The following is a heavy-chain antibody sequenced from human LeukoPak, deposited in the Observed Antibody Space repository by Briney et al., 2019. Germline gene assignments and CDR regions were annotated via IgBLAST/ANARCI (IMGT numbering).Heavy chain of an antibody. D-gene: IGHD1-14*01. V-gene: IGHV4-59*01. CDR2: ISHTGIT. CDR3: ARFRLAADHPDS. J-gene: IGHJ4*02. CDR1: GASITNYY. Sequence: PSETLSLTCTVSGASITNYYWSWIRQPPGKGLEWIGYISHTGITNYNPSLESRVIISADTSRNQFSLKLTSMTAADTAVYYCARFRLAADHPDSWGQGTLVTVSS.